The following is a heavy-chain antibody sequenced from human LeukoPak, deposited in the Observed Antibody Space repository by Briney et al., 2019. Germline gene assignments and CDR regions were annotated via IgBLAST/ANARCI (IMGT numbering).Heavy chain of an antibody. CDR2: ISYDGSSK. J-gene: IGHJ4*02. D-gene: IGHD3-10*01. Sequence: GGSLRLSCAASGFTFSSYGMHWVRQAPGKGLEWVAVISYDGSSKYYADSVKGRFTISRDNSKNSLDLQMHSLRAEDTAVYYCARGSTVVRGVSPAGDYWGQGTLVTVSS. CDR1: GFTFSSYG. CDR3: ARGSTVVRGVSPAGDY. V-gene: IGHV3-30*03.